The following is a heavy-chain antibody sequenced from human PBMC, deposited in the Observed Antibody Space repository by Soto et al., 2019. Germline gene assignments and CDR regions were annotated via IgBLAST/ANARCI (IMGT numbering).Heavy chain of an antibody. D-gene: IGHD2-15*01. CDR2: ISSSSSYI. Sequence: GGSLRLSCAASGFTFSSYSMNWVRQAPGKGLEWVSSISSSSSYIYYADSVKGRFTISRDNAKNSLYLQMNSLRAEDTAVYYCARDRGYCSGGSCPSTTHYYYYYGMDVWGQGTTVTVSS. J-gene: IGHJ6*02. V-gene: IGHV3-21*01. CDR1: GFTFSSYS. CDR3: ARDRGYCSGGSCPSTTHYYYYYGMDV.